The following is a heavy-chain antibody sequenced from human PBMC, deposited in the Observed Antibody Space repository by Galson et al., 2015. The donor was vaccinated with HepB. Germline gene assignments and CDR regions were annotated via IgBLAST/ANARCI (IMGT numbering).Heavy chain of an antibody. CDR1: GFTFSNAW. V-gene: IGHV3-15*01. CDR2: IKSKTDGGTT. J-gene: IGHJ4*02. Sequence: SLRLSCAASGFTFSNAWMSWVRQAPGKGLEWVGRIKSKTDGGTTDYAAPVKGRFTISRDDSKNTLYLQMNSLKTEDTAVYYCTTDGREWLLGAEAGYYFDYWGQGTLVTVSS. CDR3: TTDGREWLLGAEAGYYFDY. D-gene: IGHD3-3*01.